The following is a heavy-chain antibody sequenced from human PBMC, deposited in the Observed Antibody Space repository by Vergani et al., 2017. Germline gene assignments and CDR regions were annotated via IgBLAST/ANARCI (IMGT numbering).Heavy chain of an antibody. J-gene: IGHJ3*02. D-gene: IGHD2-2*01. CDR3: ARLACSSTSGPDGDDAFDI. CDR2: ISGSGGSP. V-gene: IGHV3-23*04. CDR1: GFTFSSYA. Sequence: VQLVESGGGVVQPGRSLRLSCAASGFTFSSYAMSWVRQAPGKGLEWVSAISGSGGSPYYADSVKGRFTISRDNSKNTLYLQMNSLRAEETAVYYCARLACSSTSGPDGDDAFDIWGQGTMVTVSS.